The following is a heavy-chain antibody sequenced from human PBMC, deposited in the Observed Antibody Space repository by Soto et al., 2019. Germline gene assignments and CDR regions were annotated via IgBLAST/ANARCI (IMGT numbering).Heavy chain of an antibody. D-gene: IGHD2-8*01. CDR3: ARGDSTDCSNGVCSFFYNHDMDV. J-gene: IGHJ6*02. CDR2: INPKSGGT. Sequence: GASVKVSCKASRYPFTSFHIHWVRQAPGQGLEWLGRINPKSGGTSTAQKFQGWVTMTTDTSISTASMELTRLTSDDTAIYYCARGDSTDCSNGVCSFFYNHDMDVWGQGTTVTVSS. V-gene: IGHV1-2*04. CDR1: RYPFTSFH.